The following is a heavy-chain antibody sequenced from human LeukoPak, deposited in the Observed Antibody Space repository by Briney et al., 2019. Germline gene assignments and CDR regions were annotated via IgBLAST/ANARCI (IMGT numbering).Heavy chain of an antibody. V-gene: IGHV3-30*18. CDR2: ISYDGSNK. D-gene: IGHD5-12*01. CDR1: GFTFSSYG. J-gene: IGHJ4*02. CDR3: AKESDIVATRGFDY. Sequence: GRSLGLSCAASGFTFSSYGMHWVRQAPGKGLEWVAVISYDGSNKYYADSVKGRFTISRDNSKNTLYLQMNSLRAEDTAVYYCAKESDIVATRGFDYWGQGTLVTVSS.